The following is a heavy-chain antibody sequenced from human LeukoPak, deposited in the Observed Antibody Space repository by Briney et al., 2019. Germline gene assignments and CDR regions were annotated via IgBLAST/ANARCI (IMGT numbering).Heavy chain of an antibody. J-gene: IGHJ3*02. V-gene: IGHV1-69*04. D-gene: IGHD3-10*02. CDR3: ARVTMSWGDDAFDI. Sequence: WASVKVSCKASGGTFSSYAISWVRQAPGQGLEWMGRIIPILGIANYAQKFQGRVTITADKSTSTAYMELSSLRSEDTAVYYCARVTMSWGDDAFDIWGQGTMVTVSS. CDR1: GGTFSSYA. CDR2: IIPILGIA.